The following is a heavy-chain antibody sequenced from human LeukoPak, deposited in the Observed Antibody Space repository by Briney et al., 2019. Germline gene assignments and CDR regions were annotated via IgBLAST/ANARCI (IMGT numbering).Heavy chain of an antibody. Sequence: SETLSLTCTVSGGSISSYYWSWIRQPPGEGLEWIGYIYYSGSTNYNPSLKSRVTISVDTSKNQFSLKLSSVTAADTAVYYCAREAPSRYYFDYWGQGTLVTVSS. J-gene: IGHJ4*02. CDR2: IYYSGST. V-gene: IGHV4-59*01. CDR1: GGSISSYY. CDR3: AREAPSRYYFDY.